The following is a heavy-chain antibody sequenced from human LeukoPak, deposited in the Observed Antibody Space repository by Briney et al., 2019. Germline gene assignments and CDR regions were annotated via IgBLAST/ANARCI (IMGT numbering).Heavy chain of an antibody. D-gene: IGHD1-14*01. Sequence: PGGSLRPSCAASGFTVITNDMTWVRQAPGKGLEWVSVLYSDGNTKYADSVQGRFTISRDNSKNTLYLEMNSLSPDDTAVHYCARGVEPLAANTLAYWGQGTLVTVSS. CDR3: ARGVEPLAANTLAY. V-gene: IGHV3-53*01. CDR1: GFTVITND. CDR2: LYSDGNT. J-gene: IGHJ4*02.